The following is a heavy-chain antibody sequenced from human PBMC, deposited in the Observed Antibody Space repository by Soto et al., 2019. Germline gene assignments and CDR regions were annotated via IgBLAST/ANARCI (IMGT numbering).Heavy chain of an antibody. V-gene: IGHV4-61*01. CDR3: ARSYYDSTGFAVDP. CDR1: GDSVSSGSYY. J-gene: IGHJ5*02. D-gene: IGHD3-22*01. Sequence: SETLSLTCTVSGDSVSSGSYYWSWIRQPPGKGLEWIGYISYSGSTYYNPSLKSRVTISVETSKNQFSMKVTSVTASDTAVYYCARSYYDSTGFAVDPCGQGTLVTVSS. CDR2: ISYSGST.